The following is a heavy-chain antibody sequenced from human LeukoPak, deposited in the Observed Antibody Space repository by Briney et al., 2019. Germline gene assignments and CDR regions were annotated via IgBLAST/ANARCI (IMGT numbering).Heavy chain of an antibody. V-gene: IGHV3-23*01. CDR2: ISGSGGST. D-gene: IGHD3-22*01. CDR3: AKTRFYDSSGYYDY. CDR1: WIPFCRRA. J-gene: IGHJ4*02. Sequence: GGAPGPFRATPWIPFCRRALGLGPPGPREGPGGGSTISGSGGSTYYADSVKGRFTISRDNSKNTLYLQVNSLRAEDTAVYYCAKTRFYDSSGYYDYWGQGTLVTVSS.